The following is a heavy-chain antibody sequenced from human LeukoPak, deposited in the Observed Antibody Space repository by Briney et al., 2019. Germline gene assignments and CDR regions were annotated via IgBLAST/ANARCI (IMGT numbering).Heavy chain of an antibody. J-gene: IGHJ4*02. CDR2: INQGGSEK. CDR3: VRDGSVYDY. V-gene: IGHV3-7*05. Sequence: GGSLRLSCAASRFTFSNYWMSWVRQPPGKGLEWVANINQGGSEKYYLNSVKGRFTISRDNAKNSLHLQMNSLRADDTAIYYCVRDGSVYDYCGQGTLVTVSS. CDR1: RFTFSNYW. D-gene: IGHD5/OR15-5a*01.